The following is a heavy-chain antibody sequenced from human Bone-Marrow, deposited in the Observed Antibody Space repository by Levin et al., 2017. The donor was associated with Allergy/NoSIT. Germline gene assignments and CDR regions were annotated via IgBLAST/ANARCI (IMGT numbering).Heavy chain of an antibody. CDR3: ARDDSYGHYYYYYGMDV. CDR2: IIPILGIA. D-gene: IGHD5-18*01. J-gene: IGHJ6*02. V-gene: IGHV1-69*04. CDR1: GGTFSSYA. Sequence: ASVKVSCKASGGTFSSYAISWVRQAPGQGLEWMGRIIPILGIANYAQKFQGRVTITADKSTSTAYMELSSLRSEDTAVYYCARDDSYGHYYYYYGMDVWGQGTTVTVSS.